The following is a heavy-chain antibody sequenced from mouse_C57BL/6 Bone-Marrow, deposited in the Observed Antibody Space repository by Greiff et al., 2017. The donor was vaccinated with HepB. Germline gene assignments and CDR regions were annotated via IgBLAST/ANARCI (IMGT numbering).Heavy chain of an antibody. CDR1: GYAFSSSW. D-gene: IGHD1-1*01. CDR2: IYPGDGDT. J-gene: IGHJ1*03. CDR3: HYYGSGIWCFDV. V-gene: IGHV1-82*01. Sequence: VQLQQSGPELVKPGASVKISCKASGYAFSSSWMNWVKQRPGKGLEWIGRIYPGDGDTNYNEKFKGKATLTADKSSSTDYMQLSSLTSEDSAVYFCHYYGSGIWCFDVWGTGTTVTVSS.